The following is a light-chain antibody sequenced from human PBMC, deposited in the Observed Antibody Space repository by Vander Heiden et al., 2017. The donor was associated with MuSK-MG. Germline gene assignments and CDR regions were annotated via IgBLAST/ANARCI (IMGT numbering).Light chain of an antibody. CDR3: QQDGSSPRT. CDR1: QSVSSSY. V-gene: IGKV3-20*01. CDR2: GAS. Sequence: EIVLTQSPGTLSLSPGERATPSCRASQSVSSSYLAWYQQKPGQAPRLLIYGASSSATDIPDRFTGTGSGTDFTLTISRLEPEDIAVYYCQQDGSSPRTFGQGTKVEIK. J-gene: IGKJ1*01.